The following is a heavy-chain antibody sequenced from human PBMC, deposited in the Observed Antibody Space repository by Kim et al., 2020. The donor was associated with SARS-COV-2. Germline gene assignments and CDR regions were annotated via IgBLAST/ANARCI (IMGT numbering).Heavy chain of an antibody. CDR1: GGSFSGYY. J-gene: IGHJ6*02. Sequence: SETLSLTCAVYGGSFSGYYWSWIRQPPGKGLEWIGEINHSGSTNYNPSHKSRVTISVDTSKNQFSLKLSSVTAADTAVYYCARVLRETTQYYYGMDVWGQGTTVTVSS. CDR3: ARVLRETTQYYYGMDV. V-gene: IGHV4-34*01. CDR2: INHSGST. D-gene: IGHD4-17*01.